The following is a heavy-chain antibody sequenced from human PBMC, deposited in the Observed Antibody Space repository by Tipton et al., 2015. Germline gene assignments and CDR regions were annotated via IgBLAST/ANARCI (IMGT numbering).Heavy chain of an antibody. CDR3: VTERDFSFYFGSSDLSYFDH. V-gene: IGHV3-15*07. CDR1: GFTFSTYG. J-gene: IGHJ4*02. D-gene: IGHD5/OR15-5a*01. Sequence: GSLRLSCVASGFTFSTYGMHWVRQAPGKGLEWVGRIKSKARGGTTDYAAHVKGRFTISRDDSNNTLYLQMNSLKTEDTAVYYCVTERDFSFYFGSSDLSYFDHWGQGTLVTVSS. CDR2: IKSKARGGTT.